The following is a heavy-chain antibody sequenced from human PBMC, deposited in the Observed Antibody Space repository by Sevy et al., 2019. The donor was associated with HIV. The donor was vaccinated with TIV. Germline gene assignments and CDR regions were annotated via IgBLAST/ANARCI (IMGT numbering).Heavy chain of an antibody. CDR2: ISGSGGSP. D-gene: IGHD3-22*01. Sequence: GGSLRLSCAASGFTISSYAMSWVRQGPGKGLEWVSAISGSGGSPYYADSVKGRFTISRDNSKNTLYLQMNSLRAEDTAVYYCALGGYYYDSSGYYALDYWGQGTRVTVSS. CDR3: ALGGYYYDSSGYYALDY. V-gene: IGHV3-23*01. J-gene: IGHJ4*02. CDR1: GFTISSYA.